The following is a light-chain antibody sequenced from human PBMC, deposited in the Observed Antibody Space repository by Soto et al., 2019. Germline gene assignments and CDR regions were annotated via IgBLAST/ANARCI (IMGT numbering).Light chain of an antibody. J-gene: IGKJ1*01. CDR1: QSVGSD. CDR3: QQYGSSPKT. Sequence: RVITQSPATLSVSPGGRATLSLRASQSVGSDLAWYQQKPGQAPRLLIYGASSRATGIPDRFSGSGSGTDFTLTINRLEPEDFAVYYCQQYGSSPKTFGQGTKVDIK. V-gene: IGKV3-20*01. CDR2: GAS.